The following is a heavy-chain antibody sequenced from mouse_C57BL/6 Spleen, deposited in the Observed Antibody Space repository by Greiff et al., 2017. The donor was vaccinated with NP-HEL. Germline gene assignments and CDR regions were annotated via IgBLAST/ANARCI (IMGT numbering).Heavy chain of an antibody. J-gene: IGHJ2*01. Sequence: QVQLQQPGAELVMPGASVKLSCKASGYTFTSYWMHWVKQRPGQGLEWIGEIDPSDSYTNYNQKFKGKATLPVDKSSSTAYMPLSSLTSEDSAVTYCARGSKTDYFDDWGKGTTLTVSS. CDR1: GYTFTSYW. D-gene: IGHD2-5*01. CDR3: ARGSKTDYFDD. V-gene: IGHV1-69*01. CDR2: IDPSDSYT.